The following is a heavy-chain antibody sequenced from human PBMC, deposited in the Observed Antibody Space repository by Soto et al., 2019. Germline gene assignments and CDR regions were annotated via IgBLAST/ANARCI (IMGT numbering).Heavy chain of an antibody. CDR1: GFTFSSCA. CDR3: VKGATVEYSGNLQVD. Sequence: GGSLRLSCASSGFTFSSCAMSWVRQAPGKGLEWVSSISGSGGNTYYVDTVRGRFTLSRDNSKNTLYLQMNRLRVEDTAVYYCVKGATVEYSGNLQVDWGQGSLVTVSS. CDR2: ISGSGGNT. J-gene: IGHJ4*02. D-gene: IGHD1-26*01. V-gene: IGHV3-23*01.